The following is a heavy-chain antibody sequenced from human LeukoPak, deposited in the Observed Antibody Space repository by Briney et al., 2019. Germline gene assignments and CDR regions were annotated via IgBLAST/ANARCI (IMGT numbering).Heavy chain of an antibody. CDR3: ATEMRAMVSAYDY. CDR1: GFTVSSNY. J-gene: IGHJ4*02. CDR2: IYSGGST. V-gene: IGHV3-53*01. Sequence: PGGSLRLSCAASGFTVSSNYMSWVRQAPGKGLEWVSVIYSGGSTYYADSVKGRFTISRDNSKNTLYLQMNSLRAEDTAVYYCATEMRAMVSAYDYWGQGTLVIVSS. D-gene: IGHD5-18*01.